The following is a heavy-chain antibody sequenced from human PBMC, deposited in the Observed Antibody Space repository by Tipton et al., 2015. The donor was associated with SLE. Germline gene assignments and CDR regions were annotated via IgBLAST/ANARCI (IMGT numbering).Heavy chain of an antibody. V-gene: IGHV4-4*09. CDR2: IYTSGST. D-gene: IGHD6-6*01. Sequence: TLSLTCTVPGGSIYTYYWSWIRQPPGKGLEWIGYIYTSGSTNYNPSLKSRVTISGDTSKNQFSLNLNSVTAADTAVYYCARHSEYNWFDRWGQGTLVTVSS. J-gene: IGHJ5*02. CDR3: ARHSEYNWFDR. CDR1: GGSIYTYY.